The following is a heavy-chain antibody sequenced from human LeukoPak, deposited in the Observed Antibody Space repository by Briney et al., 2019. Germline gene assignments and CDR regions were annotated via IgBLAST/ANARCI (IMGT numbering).Heavy chain of an antibody. J-gene: IGHJ4*02. V-gene: IGHV3-30*03. CDR2: LSWDGSDK. CDR1: GFPFSSFG. Sequence: PGGSLRLSCAASGFPFSSFGMHWVRQPPGKGLEWVAVLSWDGSDKYYADSVKGRFTISRDNSRNTLYLQMDSLGPEDTAIYYCVRQAQEDYWGQGTLVVVSP. CDR3: VRQAQEDY.